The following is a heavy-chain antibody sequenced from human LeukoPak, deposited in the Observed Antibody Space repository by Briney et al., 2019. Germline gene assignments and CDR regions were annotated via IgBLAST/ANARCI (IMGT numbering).Heavy chain of an antibody. D-gene: IGHD3-10*01. Sequence: GGSLRLSCAASGFTFSSYAMSWVRQAPGKGLEWVSVISGSGGNTYYADSVKGRFTISRDNSKNTLYLQLNSLRAEDTAVYYCAKAGGWFGELLQTSADNWFDPWGQGTLVTVSS. V-gene: IGHV3-23*01. CDR3: AKAGGWFGELLQTSADNWFDP. J-gene: IGHJ5*02. CDR1: GFTFSSYA. CDR2: ISGSGGNT.